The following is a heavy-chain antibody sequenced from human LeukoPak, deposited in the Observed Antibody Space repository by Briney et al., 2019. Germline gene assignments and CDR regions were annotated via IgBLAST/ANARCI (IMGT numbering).Heavy chain of an antibody. D-gene: IGHD2-2*01. J-gene: IGHJ4*02. CDR3: ARDARYCSSTGCYSDY. CDR2: IYSGGST. Sequence: PGGSLRLXCAASGLSVSSSYMSWVRQAPGKGLEWVSLIYSGGSTYYADSVKGRFTISRDNSKNTLYLQMNSLRGEDTAVYYCARDARYCSSTGCYSDYWGQGTLVTVSS. V-gene: IGHV3-66*02. CDR1: GLSVSSSY.